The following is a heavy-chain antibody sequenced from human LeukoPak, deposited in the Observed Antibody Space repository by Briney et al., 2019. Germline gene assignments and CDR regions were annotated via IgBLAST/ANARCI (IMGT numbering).Heavy chain of an antibody. V-gene: IGHV4-39*01. J-gene: IGHJ3*02. Sequence: PSETLSLTCTVSGGSISSSSYYWGWIRQPPGKGLEWIGSIYYSGSTYYNPSLKSRVTISVDTSKNQSSLKLSSVTAADTAVYYCARYVSLVVITGNDAFDIWGQGTMVTVSS. CDR1: GGSISSSSYY. CDR2: IYYSGST. CDR3: ARYVSLVVITGNDAFDI. D-gene: IGHD3-22*01.